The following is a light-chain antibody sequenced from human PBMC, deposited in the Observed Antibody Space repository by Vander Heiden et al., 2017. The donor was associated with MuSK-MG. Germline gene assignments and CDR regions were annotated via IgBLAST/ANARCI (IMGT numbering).Light chain of an antibody. Sequence: QSALTQPAPVPGSPGQSITISCTATSSDVGGYSYVSCYQQHPGKAPKLMIYEVSNRPSGVSNRFSGSKSGNTASLTISGLQAEDEADYYCSSYTSSSTLCVFGTGTKVTVL. CDR2: EVS. CDR1: SSDVGGYSY. CDR3: SSYTSSSTLCV. V-gene: IGLV2-14*01. J-gene: IGLJ1*01.